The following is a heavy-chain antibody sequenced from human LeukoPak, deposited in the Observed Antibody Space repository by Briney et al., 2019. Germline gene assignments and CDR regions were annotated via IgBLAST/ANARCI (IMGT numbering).Heavy chain of an antibody. D-gene: IGHD6-19*01. Sequence: GASVEVSCKASGYTFTGYYMHWVRQAPGQGLEWMGWINPNSGGTNYAQKFQGRVTMTRDTSISTAYMELSRLRSDDTAVYYCAREKTYSSGWLYPNDAFDIWGQGTMVTVSS. CDR3: AREKTYSSGWLYPNDAFDI. J-gene: IGHJ3*02. CDR1: GYTFTGYY. CDR2: INPNSGGT. V-gene: IGHV1-2*02.